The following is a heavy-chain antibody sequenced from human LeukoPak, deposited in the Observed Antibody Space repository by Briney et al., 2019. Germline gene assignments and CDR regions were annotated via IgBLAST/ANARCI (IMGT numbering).Heavy chain of an antibody. CDR2: INPNSGGT. D-gene: IGHD6-13*01. J-gene: IGHJ6*02. V-gene: IGHV1-2*02. CDR1: GYTFTGYY. CDR3: ARDVAAAGSDYYYYGMDV. Sequence: ASVKVSCKASGYTFTGYYMHWVRQAPGQGLEWMGWINPNSGGTNYAQKFQGRVTMTRDTSISTAYMELSRLRSDDTAVYYCARDVAAAGSDYYYYGMDVWGQGTTVTVSS.